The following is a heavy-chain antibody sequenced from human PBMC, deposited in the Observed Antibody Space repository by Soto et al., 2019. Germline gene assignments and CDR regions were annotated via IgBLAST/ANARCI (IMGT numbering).Heavy chain of an antibody. J-gene: IGHJ3*02. D-gene: IGHD3-22*01. Sequence: GGSLRLSCAASGFNFRNAWMSWVRQAPGKGLEWVGRIKSKTDGGTTDYAAPVKGRFTISRDDSKNTLYLQTNSLKTEDTAVHYCTTDARIVVVTYDGFDIWGQGTMVTVSS. V-gene: IGHV3-15*01. CDR3: TTDARIVVVTYDGFDI. CDR1: GFNFRNAW. CDR2: IKSKTDGGTT.